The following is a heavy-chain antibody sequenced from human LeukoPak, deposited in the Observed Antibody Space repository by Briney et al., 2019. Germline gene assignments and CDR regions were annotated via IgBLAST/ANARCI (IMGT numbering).Heavy chain of an antibody. CDR2: IYYSGNT. J-gene: IGHJ4*02. CDR1: GGSISSYY. CDR3: ARRYCSGGSCYPLGFDY. V-gene: IGHV4-59*01. D-gene: IGHD2-15*01. Sequence: SETLSLTCTVSGGSISSYYWSWIRQPPGKGLEWIGYIYYSGNTNYNPSLKSRVTISVDTSKNQFSLKLSSVTAADTAVYYCARRYCSGGSCYPLGFDYWGQGTLVTVSS.